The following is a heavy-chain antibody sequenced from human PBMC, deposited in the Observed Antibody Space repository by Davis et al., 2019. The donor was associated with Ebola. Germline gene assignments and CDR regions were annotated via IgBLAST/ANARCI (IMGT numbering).Heavy chain of an antibody. Sequence: KVSCKGSGYSFTSYWIGWVRQMPGKGLEWMGIIYPGDSDTRYSPSFQGQVTISVDQSTSTAYLEWSTLKASDSAMYYCARAYSSSSTVDSWGQGTPVTVSS. V-gene: IGHV5-51*01. CDR2: IYPGDSDT. CDR3: ARAYSSSSTVDS. J-gene: IGHJ4*02. CDR1: GYSFTSYW. D-gene: IGHD6-6*01.